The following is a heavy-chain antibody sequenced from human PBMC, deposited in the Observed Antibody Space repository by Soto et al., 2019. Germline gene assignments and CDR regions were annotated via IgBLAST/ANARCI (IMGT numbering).Heavy chain of an antibody. CDR2: ISAIDGRT. CDR3: AKDVEATILGSPLDY. CDR1: GFTFTNYA. Sequence: GGSLRLSCTASGFTFTNYAMTWVRQAPGKGLEWVSTISAIDGRTNYADSVKGRFSISRDNSKNTLFLQMNSLTTEDTAVYFCAKDVEATILGSPLDYWGLGTLVTVSS. V-gene: IGHV3-23*01. D-gene: IGHD3-3*01. J-gene: IGHJ4*02.